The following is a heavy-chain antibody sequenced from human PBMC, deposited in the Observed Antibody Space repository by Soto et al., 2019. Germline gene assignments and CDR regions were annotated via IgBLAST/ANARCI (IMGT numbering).Heavy chain of an antibody. CDR3: ARRLFVRGTLGYYDY. CDR2: IFHSGSS. V-gene: IGHV4-4*02. J-gene: IGHJ4*02. CDR1: NDSIRSDNW. Sequence: QVHLQESGPGLVKPSENLSLTCSVSNDSIRSDNWWSWVRQPPGKGLEWIGEIFHSGSSNNNPSLKSRVTLSVDKTKNEFSLKLNSVTAADTAVYYCARRLFVRGTLGYYDYWGQGTLVTVSS. D-gene: IGHD3-10*02.